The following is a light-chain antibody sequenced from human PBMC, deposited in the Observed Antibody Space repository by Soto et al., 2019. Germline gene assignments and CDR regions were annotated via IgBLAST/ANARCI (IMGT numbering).Light chain of an antibody. CDR2: DAS. CDR3: QQYETFSGT. V-gene: IGKV1-5*01. CDR1: QSVSGW. Sequence: DIQMTQSPSTLCASVGDKVPGTCRASQSVSGWLAWYQQKPGEAPKLLIYDASALPRGVPSRFSGSGSGTKFTLTIASLQPDDFATYYCQQYETFSGTFGPGTKVDI. J-gene: IGKJ1*01.